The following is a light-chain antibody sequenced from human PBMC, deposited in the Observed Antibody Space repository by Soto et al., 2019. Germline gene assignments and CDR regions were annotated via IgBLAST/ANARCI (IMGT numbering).Light chain of an antibody. CDR3: QQLNSYPPT. Sequence: DIQLTQSPSFLSASVGDRVTITCRASQGITRYLAWYQQRPGKAPKLLIYVASTLQSGVPSRFSGSGSGTEFTLPISSLQPEDFATYYCQQLNSYPPTFGQGTKLEIK. V-gene: IGKV1-9*01. CDR2: VAS. CDR1: QGITRY. J-gene: IGKJ2*01.